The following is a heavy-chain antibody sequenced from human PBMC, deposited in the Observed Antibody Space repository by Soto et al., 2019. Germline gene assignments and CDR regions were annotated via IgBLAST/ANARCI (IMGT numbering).Heavy chain of an antibody. CDR3: ARVGSLVGATRGYFDY. Sequence: SETLSLTCTVSGGSISSYYWSWIRQPPGKGLEWIGYIYYSGSTNYNPSLKSRVTISVDTSKSQFSLKLSSVTAADTAVYYCARVGSLVGATRGYFDYWGQGTLVTVSS. D-gene: IGHD1-26*01. CDR2: IYYSGST. CDR1: GGSISSYY. J-gene: IGHJ4*02. V-gene: IGHV4-59*01.